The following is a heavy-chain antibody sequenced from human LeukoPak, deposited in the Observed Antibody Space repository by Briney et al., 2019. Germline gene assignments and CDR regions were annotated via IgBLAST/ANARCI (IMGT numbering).Heavy chain of an antibody. CDR3: ARGGAGDIVVVPAAMSFVGYFDY. J-gene: IGHJ4*02. V-gene: IGHV4-31*03. D-gene: IGHD2-2*01. CDR1: GGSISSGGYY. CDR2: IYYSGST. Sequence: SQTLSLTCTVSGGSISSGGYYWSWIRQHPGKGLEWIGYIYYSGSTYYNPSLKSRVTISVDTSKNQFSLKLSSVTAADTAVYYCARGGAGDIVVVPAAMSFVGYFDYWGQGTLVTVSS.